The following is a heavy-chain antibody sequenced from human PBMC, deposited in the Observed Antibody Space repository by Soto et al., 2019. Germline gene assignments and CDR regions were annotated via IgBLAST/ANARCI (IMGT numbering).Heavy chain of an antibody. Sequence: SVKVSCKASGGTFSSYAISWVRQAPGQGLEWMGGIIPIFGTANYAQKFQGRVTITADKSTSIAYMELSSLRSEDTAVYYCARDSGGSSWYNWFDPWGQGTLVTVSS. CDR3: ARDSGGSSWYNWFDP. CDR1: GGTFSSYA. D-gene: IGHD6-13*01. J-gene: IGHJ5*02. CDR2: IIPIFGTA. V-gene: IGHV1-69*06.